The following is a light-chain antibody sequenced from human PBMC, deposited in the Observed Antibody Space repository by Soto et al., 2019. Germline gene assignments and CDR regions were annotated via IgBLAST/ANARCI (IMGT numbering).Light chain of an antibody. CDR2: GAS. J-gene: IGKJ5*01. V-gene: IGKV3D-20*02. Sequence: IVLTQSPGTLSLSPGARAPLSCRASQSVSSSYLAWYQQKPGQAPRLLIYGASNRATGIPARFSGSGSGTDFTLTISSLEPEDFAVYYCQHRSEWPVSFGQGTRLEIK. CDR1: QSVSSSY. CDR3: QHRSEWPVS.